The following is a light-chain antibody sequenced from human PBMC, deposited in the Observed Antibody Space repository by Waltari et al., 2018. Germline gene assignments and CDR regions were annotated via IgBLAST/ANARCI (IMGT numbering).Light chain of an antibody. CDR1: QDITNE. CDR3: LQHNNYPRT. V-gene: IGKV1-17*01. CDR2: AAS. J-gene: IGKJ1*01. Sequence: DIQMTQSPSSLSASVGDRVTITCRASQDITNELFWFQQRHRKAPKRLIYAASSLQSGVPSRFSGSGFGTEFTLTISSLQPEDFATYYCLQHNNYPRTFGQGTKVEIK.